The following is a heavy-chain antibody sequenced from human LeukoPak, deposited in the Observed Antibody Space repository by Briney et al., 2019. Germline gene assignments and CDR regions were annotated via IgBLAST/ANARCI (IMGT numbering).Heavy chain of an antibody. CDR3: AGLTIFGVVSIDY. Sequence: SVKVSCKASGGTFSSYAISWVRQAPGQGLEWMGRIIPIFGTANYAQKFQGRVTITTDESTSTAYMELCSLRSEDTAVYYCAGLTIFGVVSIDYWGQGTLVTVSS. CDR2: IIPIFGTA. D-gene: IGHD3-3*01. CDR1: GGTFSSYA. V-gene: IGHV1-69*05. J-gene: IGHJ4*02.